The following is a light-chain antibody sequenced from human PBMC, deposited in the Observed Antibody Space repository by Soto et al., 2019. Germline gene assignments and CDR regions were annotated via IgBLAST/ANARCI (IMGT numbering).Light chain of an antibody. CDR3: QQYASSPLT. J-gene: IGKJ4*01. CDR2: HAS. Sequence: EIVLTQSPGTLSLSPGERATPSCRASQTINRDFLAWYQQKPGQAPRLLIYHASNRATGIPDRFSGSGSGTDFTLTISRLEPEDFANFYCQQYASSPLTFGGGTKVEIK. CDR1: QTINRDF. V-gene: IGKV3-20*01.